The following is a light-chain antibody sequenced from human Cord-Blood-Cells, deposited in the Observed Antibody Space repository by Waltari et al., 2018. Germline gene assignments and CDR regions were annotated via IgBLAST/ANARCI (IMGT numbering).Light chain of an antibody. CDR3: SSYTSSSTPVV. J-gene: IGLJ2*01. Sequence: QSALTQPASVSGSPGQSITISCTGTSSDVGGYNYVSWYQQHPGKAPKLRIYDVSKRPSGVSNRFSGSKSGNTASLTISGLQADDEADYYCSSYTSSSTPVVFGGGTKLTVL. CDR1: SSDVGGYNY. V-gene: IGLV2-14*01. CDR2: DVS.